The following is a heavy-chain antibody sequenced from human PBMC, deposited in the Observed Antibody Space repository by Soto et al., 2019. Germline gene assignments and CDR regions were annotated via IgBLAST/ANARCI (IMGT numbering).Heavy chain of an antibody. V-gene: IGHV3-23*01. D-gene: IGHD3-9*01. Sequence: PGGSLRLSCAASGFTFNNYAMSWVRQAPGKGLEWVSFISAGGGSPNYADSVKGRFTISRDNSKNMVYLQMNSLRAEDTAVYYCAKDGDFYEFVTGYYLTGHYFDYWGQGTPVTVSS. CDR1: GFTFNNYA. CDR3: AKDGDFYEFVTGYYLTGHYFDY. CDR2: ISAGGGSP. J-gene: IGHJ4*02.